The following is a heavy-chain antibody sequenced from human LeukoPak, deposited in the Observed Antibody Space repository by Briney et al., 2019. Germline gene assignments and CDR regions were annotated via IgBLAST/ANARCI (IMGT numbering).Heavy chain of an antibody. Sequence: PGGSLRLSCAASGFTFSSYSMNWVRQAPGKGLEWVSYISSSSTIYYADSVKGRFTISRDNAKNSLYLQMNSLRDEDTAVYYCARVEGTDCSSTSCLFDYWGQGTLVTVSS. CDR1: GFTFSSYS. D-gene: IGHD2-2*01. CDR3: ARVEGTDCSSTSCLFDY. CDR2: ISSSSTI. J-gene: IGHJ4*02. V-gene: IGHV3-48*02.